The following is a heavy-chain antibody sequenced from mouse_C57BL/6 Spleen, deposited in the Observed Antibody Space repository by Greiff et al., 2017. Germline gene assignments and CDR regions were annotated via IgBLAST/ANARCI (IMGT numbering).Heavy chain of an antibody. V-gene: IGHV14-4*01. CDR2: IDPENGDT. Sequence: EVQLQQSGAELVRPGASVKLSCTASGFNIKDDYMHWVKQRPEQGLEWIGWIDPENGDTEYASKFQGKATITADTSSNTAYLQLSSLTSEDTAVXYCTETAQATWFAYWGQGTLVTVSA. CDR1: GFNIKDDY. D-gene: IGHD3-2*02. J-gene: IGHJ3*01. CDR3: TETAQATWFAY.